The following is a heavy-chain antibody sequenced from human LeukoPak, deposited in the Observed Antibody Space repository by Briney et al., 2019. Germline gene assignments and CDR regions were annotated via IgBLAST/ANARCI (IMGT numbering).Heavy chain of an antibody. V-gene: IGHV3-43*02. CDR2: ISGDGGST. CDR3: ATTLTPYTPREYSSSWFDAFDI. Sequence: GGSLRLSCAASGFTFDDYAMHWVRQAPGKGLEWVSLISGDGGSTYYADSVKGRFTISRDNSKNSLYLQMNSLRTEDTALYYCATTLTPYTPREYSSSWFDAFDIWGQGTMVTVSS. J-gene: IGHJ3*02. D-gene: IGHD6-13*01. CDR1: GFTFDDYA.